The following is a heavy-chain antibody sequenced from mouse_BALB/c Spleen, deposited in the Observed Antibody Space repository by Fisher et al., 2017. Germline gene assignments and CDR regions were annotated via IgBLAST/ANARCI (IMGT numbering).Heavy chain of an antibody. J-gene: IGHJ4*01. V-gene: IGHV1-9*01. D-gene: IGHD2-4*01. Sequence: KFKGKATFTADTSSNTAYMQLSSLTSEDSAVYYCARCRLGAMDYWGQGTSVTVSS. CDR3: ARCRLGAMDY.